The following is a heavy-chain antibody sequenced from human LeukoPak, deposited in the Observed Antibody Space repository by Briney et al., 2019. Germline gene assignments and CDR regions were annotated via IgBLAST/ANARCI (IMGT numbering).Heavy chain of an antibody. Sequence: SETLSLTCTVSGGSISSYYWSWIRQPPGKGLEWTGYIYYSGSTNYNPSLKSRVTISVDTSKNQFSLKLSSVTAADTAVYYCARHQTYYDFWSGYSPTKYYYYYYGMDVWGQGTTVTVSS. V-gene: IGHV4-59*08. D-gene: IGHD3-3*01. J-gene: IGHJ6*02. CDR1: GGSISSYY. CDR3: ARHQTYYDFWSGYSPTKYYYYYYGMDV. CDR2: IYYSGST.